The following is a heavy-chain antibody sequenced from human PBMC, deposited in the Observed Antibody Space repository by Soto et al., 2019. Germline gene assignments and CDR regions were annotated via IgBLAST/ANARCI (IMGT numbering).Heavy chain of an antibody. D-gene: IGHD3-10*01. CDR3: ARLAHHGSGSYPAN. CDR1: DDTFSSPYYY. CDR2: DYEDGDT. V-gene: IGHV4-39*01. J-gene: IGHJ4*02. Sequence: SETMSLTFSVSDDTFSSPYYYWGCIRQAPGKGLQWLGTDYEDGDTYYNPALKSRGTLSADSSKSQFSLNLNSVTAAETAVYFCARLAHHGSGSYPANWGQGSLVTVSS.